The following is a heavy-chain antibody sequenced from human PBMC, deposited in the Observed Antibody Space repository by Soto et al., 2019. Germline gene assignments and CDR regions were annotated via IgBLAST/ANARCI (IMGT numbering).Heavy chain of an antibody. D-gene: IGHD1-7*01. CDR2: IWYDGSNK. CDR3: AREDSSSPPSELELPLDYYYGMDV. CDR1: GFTFSSYG. J-gene: IGHJ6*02. Sequence: GGSLRHSCAASGFTFSSYGMHGVRQAPGKGLEWVAVIWYDGSNKYYADSAKGRFTISRDNSKNTLYLQMNSLRAEDTAVYYCAREDSSSPPSELELPLDYYYGMDVWGQGTTVTVSS. V-gene: IGHV3-33*01.